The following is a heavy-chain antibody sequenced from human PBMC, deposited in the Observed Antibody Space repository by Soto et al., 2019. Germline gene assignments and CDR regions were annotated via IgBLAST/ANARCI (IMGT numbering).Heavy chain of an antibody. V-gene: IGHV1-58*01. CDR3: AADPGYSSSWQPDWYYGMDV. D-gene: IGHD6-13*01. CDR1: GYSLTSSA. Sequence: GASVKVSCKASGYSLTSSAVQWVRQARGQRLEWIGWIVVGSGNTNYAQKFQERVTITRDMSTSTAYMELSSLRSEDTAVYYCAADPGYSSSWQPDWYYGMDVWGQGTTVTVSS. J-gene: IGHJ6*02. CDR2: IVVGSGNT.